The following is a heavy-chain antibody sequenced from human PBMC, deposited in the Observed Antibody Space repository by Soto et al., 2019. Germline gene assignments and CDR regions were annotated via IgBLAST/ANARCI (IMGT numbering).Heavy chain of an antibody. D-gene: IGHD1-1*01. CDR1: GYTFTSYG. V-gene: IGHV1-18*01. J-gene: IGHJ4*02. Sequence: ASVKVSCKASGYTFTSYGISWVRQAPGQGLEWMGWISAYNGNTNYAQKLQGRVTMTTDTSTSTAYMELRSLRSDDTAVYYCARGNTDDPRTSPFDYWGQGTLVTVSS. CDR2: ISAYNGNT. CDR3: ARGNTDDPRTSPFDY.